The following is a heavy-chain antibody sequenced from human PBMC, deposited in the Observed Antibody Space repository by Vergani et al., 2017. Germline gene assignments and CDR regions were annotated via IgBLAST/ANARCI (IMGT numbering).Heavy chain of an antibody. D-gene: IGHD2-2*01. V-gene: IGHV3-30*18. CDR1: GFTFSSYG. Sequence: QVQLVESGGGVVQPGRSLRLSCAASGFTFSSYGMHWVRQAPGKGLEWVAVISYDGSNKYYADSVKGRFTISRDNSKNTLYLQMNSLRAEDTAVYYCAKDGIVVVPAAMTDNAPNYYYYYGMDVWGQGTTVTVSS. J-gene: IGHJ6*02. CDR2: ISYDGSNK. CDR3: AKDGIVVVPAAMTDNAPNYYYYYGMDV.